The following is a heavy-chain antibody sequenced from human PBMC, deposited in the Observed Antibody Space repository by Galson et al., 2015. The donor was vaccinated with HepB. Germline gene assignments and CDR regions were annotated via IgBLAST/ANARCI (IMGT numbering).Heavy chain of an antibody. CDR1: GFTLRRYA. CDR2: ISYDGRNN. Sequence: SQPLSRAASGFTLRRYAMHWVRQAPGAGLEWVAVISYDGRNNYHVDSVHRRFTISRDNPNNPLYLQMNSLRAADTAVYYCASAHFGGVTDYWGQGTLVTVSS. D-gene: IGHD3-3*01. V-gene: IGHV3-30-3*01. J-gene: IGHJ4*02. CDR3: ASAHFGGVTDY.